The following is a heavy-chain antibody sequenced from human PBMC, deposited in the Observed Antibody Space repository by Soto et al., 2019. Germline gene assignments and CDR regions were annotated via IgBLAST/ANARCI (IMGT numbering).Heavy chain of an antibody. CDR1: GFTFSSYA. D-gene: IGHD6-19*01. CDR3: ARVPDSSGWYLDY. J-gene: IGHJ4*02. CDR2: ISYDGSNK. Sequence: PGGSLRLSCAASGFTFSSYAMHWARQAPGKGLEWVAVISYDGSNKYYADSVKGRFTISRDNSKNTLYLQMNSLRAEDTAVYYCARVPDSSGWYLDYWGQGTLVTVSS. V-gene: IGHV3-30-3*01.